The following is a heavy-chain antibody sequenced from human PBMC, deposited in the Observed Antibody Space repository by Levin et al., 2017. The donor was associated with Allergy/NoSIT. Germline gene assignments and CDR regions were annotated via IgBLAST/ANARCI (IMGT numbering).Heavy chain of an antibody. CDR3: AKGADSSGYANVFDM. V-gene: IGHV3-9*01. D-gene: IGHD3-22*01. J-gene: IGHJ3*02. Sequence: PGGSLRLSCAASGFTFDDYAMHWVRQAPGKGLEWVSCISWNSGNIGYADSVKGRFTISRDSAKNSLYLQMNSLRAEDTALYYCAKGADSSGYANVFDMWGQGTMVTVSS. CDR1: GFTFDDYA. CDR2: ISWNSGNI.